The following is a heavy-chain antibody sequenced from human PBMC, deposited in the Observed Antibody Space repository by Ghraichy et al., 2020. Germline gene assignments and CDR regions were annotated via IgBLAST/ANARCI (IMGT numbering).Heavy chain of an antibody. V-gene: IGHV4-59*01. CDR1: GGSISSYY. CDR3: ARVYYGDYVVYFDL. D-gene: IGHD4-17*01. Sequence: SETLSLTCTVSGGSISSYYWSWIRQPPGKRLEWIGYIYYSGSTNYNPSLKSRVTISVDTSKNQFSLKLSSVTAADTAVYYCARVYYGDYVVYFDLWGRGTLVTVSS. CDR2: IYYSGST. J-gene: IGHJ2*01.